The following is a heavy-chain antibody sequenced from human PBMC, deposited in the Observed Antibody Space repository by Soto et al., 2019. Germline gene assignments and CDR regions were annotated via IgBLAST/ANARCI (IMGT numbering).Heavy chain of an antibody. V-gene: IGHV3-30*18. Sequence: QVQLVESGGGVVQPGRSLRLSCAASGFTFSSYGMHWVRQAPGKGLEWVAVISYDGSNKYYADSVKGRFTISRDNSKNTRYLQMNSLRAEDTAVYYCAKDSQRYGSGGSCYGLDYWGQGTLVTVSS. J-gene: IGHJ4*02. CDR3: AKDSQRYGSGGSCYGLDY. D-gene: IGHD2-15*01. CDR1: GFTFSSYG. CDR2: ISYDGSNK.